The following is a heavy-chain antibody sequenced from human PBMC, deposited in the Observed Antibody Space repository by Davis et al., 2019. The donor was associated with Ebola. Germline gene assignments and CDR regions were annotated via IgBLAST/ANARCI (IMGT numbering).Heavy chain of an antibody. J-gene: IGHJ4*02. V-gene: IGHV1-18*04. CDR2: INPHNGNT. CDR1: GYTFTNYG. D-gene: IGHD1-1*01. CDR3: ARAQFPTTSDH. Sequence: AASVKVSCKASGYTFTNYGITWVRQAPGQGLEWMGWINPHNGNTNYAQKLQGRVTMTTDTSTTTAYMEVGSLTSDDTAVYFCARAQFPTTSDHWGQGTLVTVSS.